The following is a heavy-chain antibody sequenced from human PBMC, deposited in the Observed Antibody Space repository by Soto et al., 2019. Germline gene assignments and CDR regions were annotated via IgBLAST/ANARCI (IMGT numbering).Heavy chain of an antibody. J-gene: IGHJ6*02. CDR2: ISWNSGTI. Sequence: PGGSLRLSCAASGFGFDGYAMHWVRQAPGKGLEWVSGISWNSGTIEYADSVRGRFTISRDNGKNSLYLQMNSLRREDTAMYYCAKDTQLRFYGMDVWGQGTTVTVSS. V-gene: IGHV3-9*01. CDR1: GFGFDGYA. CDR3: AKDTQLRFYGMDV.